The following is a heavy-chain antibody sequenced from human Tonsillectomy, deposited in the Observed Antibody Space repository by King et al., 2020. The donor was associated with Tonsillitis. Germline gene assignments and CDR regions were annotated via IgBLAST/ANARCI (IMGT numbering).Heavy chain of an antibody. CDR3: AKGPTSSPFDPFDF. D-gene: IGHD2-2*01. Sequence: VQLVESGGGLVQPGGSLRLSCAASAFSFNRYAMGWVRQAPGKGLEWVSVISGSGDITYYADSVKGRFTISRDNSKNTLFLQMNSLRAEDTAVYYCAKGPTSSPFDPFDFWGQGTMVTVSS. CDR1: AFSFNRYA. J-gene: IGHJ3*01. CDR2: ISGSGDIT. V-gene: IGHV3-23*04.